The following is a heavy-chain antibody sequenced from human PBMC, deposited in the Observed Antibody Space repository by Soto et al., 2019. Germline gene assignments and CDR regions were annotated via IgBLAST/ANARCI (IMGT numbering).Heavy chain of an antibody. J-gene: IGHJ5*02. CDR1: GGSISSGDYY. CDR3: ARASGWGRWNWFDP. D-gene: IGHD6-19*01. Sequence: SETLSLTCTVSGGSISSGDYYWSWIRQPPGKGLEWIGYIYYSGSTYYNPSLKSRVTISVDTSKNQFSLKLSSVTAADTAVYYCARASGWGRWNWFDPWGQGTLVTVSS. CDR2: IYYSGST. V-gene: IGHV4-30-4*01.